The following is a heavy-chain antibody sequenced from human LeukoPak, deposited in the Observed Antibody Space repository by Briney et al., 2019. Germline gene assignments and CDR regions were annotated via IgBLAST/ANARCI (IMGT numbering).Heavy chain of an antibody. Sequence: SETLSLTCTVSGGSISSYYWSWIRQPAGKGLEWIGRIYTSGSTNYNPSLKGRVTMSVDTSKNQFSLKLSSVTAADTAVYYCARSNYYYGSGSYYNAQFDYWGQGTLVTVSS. CDR3: ARSNYYYGSGSYYNAQFDY. V-gene: IGHV4-4*07. CDR1: GGSISSYY. J-gene: IGHJ4*02. CDR2: IYTSGST. D-gene: IGHD3-10*01.